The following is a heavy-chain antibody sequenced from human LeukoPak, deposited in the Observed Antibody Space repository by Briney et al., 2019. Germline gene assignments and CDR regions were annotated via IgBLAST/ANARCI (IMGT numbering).Heavy chain of an antibody. Sequence: SSSSYYWGWIRQAPGKGLEWVADIKQDGGETYYADFVRGRLTISRDNAKKSVYLQMNSLRAEDTAVYYCARAYSERYGLGYYYMDVWGKGTTVTISS. CDR3: ARAYSERYGLGYYYMDV. J-gene: IGHJ6*03. CDR1: SSSSYY. D-gene: IGHD1-26*01. CDR2: IKQDGGET. V-gene: IGHV3-7*01.